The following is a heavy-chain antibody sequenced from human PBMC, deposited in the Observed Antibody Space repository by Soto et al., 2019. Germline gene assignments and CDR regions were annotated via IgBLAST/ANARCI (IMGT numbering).Heavy chain of an antibody. CDR2: ISGSGGST. CDR3: AKERCNYYDSSGYPPD. J-gene: IGHJ4*02. CDR1: GFTFSSYA. V-gene: IGHV3-23*01. D-gene: IGHD3-22*01. Sequence: EVQLLESGGGLVQPGGSLRLSCAASGFTFSSYAMSWVRQAPGKGLEWVSAISGSGGSTYYADSVKGRFTISRDNSKNTLYLQMNSLRAEDTAVYYCAKERCNYYDSSGYPPDWGQGTLVTVSS.